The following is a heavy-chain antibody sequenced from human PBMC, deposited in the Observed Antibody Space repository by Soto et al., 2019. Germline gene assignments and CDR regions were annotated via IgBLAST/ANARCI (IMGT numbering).Heavy chain of an antibody. CDR1: GFMFSHDW. V-gene: IGHV3-74*01. CDR3: ARERTSKGGLDV. CDR2: IISGGSRV. J-gene: IGHJ6*02. Sequence: GGSLRLSCAASGFMFSHDWMNWVRQGPGKGLEWIARIISGGSRVTYADSVEGRFTITRDNAKNMLFLEMHSLTVEDTAVYYCARERTSKGGLDVWGQGTTVTVYS.